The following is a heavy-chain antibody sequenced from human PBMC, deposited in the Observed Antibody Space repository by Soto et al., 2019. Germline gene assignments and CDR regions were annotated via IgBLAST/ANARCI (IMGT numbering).Heavy chain of an antibody. D-gene: IGHD2-15*01. J-gene: IGHJ6*02. V-gene: IGHV3-30*18. CDR1: GFTFSSYG. Sequence: PGGSLRLSCAASGFTFSSYGMHWVRQAPGKGLEWVAVISYDGSNKYYADSVEGRFTISRDNSKNTLYLQMNSLRAEDTAVYYCAKERGPYGGYYYYGMDVWGQGTTVTVSS. CDR2: ISYDGSNK. CDR3: AKERGPYGGYYYYGMDV.